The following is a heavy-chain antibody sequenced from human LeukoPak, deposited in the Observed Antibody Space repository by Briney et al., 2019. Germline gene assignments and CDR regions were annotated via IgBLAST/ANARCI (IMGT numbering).Heavy chain of an antibody. CDR3: ARGGTFVSDY. J-gene: IGHJ4*02. CDR2: IKEDGSEK. V-gene: IGHV3-7*01. Sequence: GGSLRLSCAASGFTFSTFLMSWVRQAPGKGLEWVANIKEDGSEKYYVDSMKGRLTVSRDNAKNSLYLQMDSLRAEDTAVYYCARGGTFVSDYWGQGTLVTVSS. D-gene: IGHD1-1*01. CDR1: GFTFSTFL.